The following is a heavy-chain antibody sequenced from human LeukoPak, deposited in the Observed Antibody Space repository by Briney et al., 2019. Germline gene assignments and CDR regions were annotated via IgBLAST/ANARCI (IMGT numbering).Heavy chain of an antibody. CDR1: GGSISSSSYY. CDR2: IYYSGST. CDR3: ARELSYYDSSGYYNRHWYFDL. Sequence: SETLSLTCTVSGGSISSSSYYWGWIRQPPGKGLEWIGSIYYSGSTYYNPSLKSRVTMSVDTSKNQFSLKLSSVTAADTAVYYCARELSYYDSSGYYNRHWYFDLWGRGTLVTVSS. J-gene: IGHJ2*01. D-gene: IGHD3-22*01. V-gene: IGHV4-39*02.